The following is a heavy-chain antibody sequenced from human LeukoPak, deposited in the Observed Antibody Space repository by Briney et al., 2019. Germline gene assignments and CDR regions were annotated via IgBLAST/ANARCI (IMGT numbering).Heavy chain of an antibody. D-gene: IGHD3-10*01. CDR2: IIPIFGTA. J-gene: IGHJ4*02. V-gene: IGHV1-69*13. CDR1: GGTFSSYA. CDR3: ASPRDYYGSGSPEVFDY. Sequence: SVKVSCKASGGTFSSYAISWVRQAPGQGLEWMGGIIPIFGTANYAQKFQGRVTITADESTSTAYMELSSLRSEDTAVYYCASPRDYYGSGSPEVFDYWGQGTLVTVSS.